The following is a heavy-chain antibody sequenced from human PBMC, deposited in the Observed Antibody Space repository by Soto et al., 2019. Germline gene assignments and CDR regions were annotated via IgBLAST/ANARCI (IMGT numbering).Heavy chain of an antibody. CDR1: GYTFTSYA. CDR2: INAGNGNT. D-gene: IGHD3-10*01. CDR3: ATSLRGSGSYYNLWYYGMDV. J-gene: IGHJ6*02. Sequence: ASVKVSCKASGYTFTSYAMHWVRQAPGQRLGWMGWINAGNGNTKYSQKFQGRVTITRDTSASTAYMELSSLRSEDTAVYYCATSLRGSGSYYNLWYYGMDVWGQGTTVTVSS. V-gene: IGHV1-3*01.